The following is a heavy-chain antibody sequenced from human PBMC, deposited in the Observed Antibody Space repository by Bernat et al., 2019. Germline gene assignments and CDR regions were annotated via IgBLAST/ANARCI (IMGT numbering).Heavy chain of an antibody. D-gene: IGHD3-9*01. CDR2: ISGSGGST. Sequence: EVQLLESGGGLVQPGGSLRLSCAASGFTFSSYAMSWVRQAPGKGLEWVSAISGSGGSTYYADSVKGRFTISRDNSKNTLYLQMNSLRAEDTAVYYCAKDISYYDILTGYYQSYYFDYWGQGTLVTVSS. J-gene: IGHJ4*02. CDR3: AKDISYYDILTGYYQSYYFDY. V-gene: IGHV3-23*01. CDR1: GFTFSSYA.